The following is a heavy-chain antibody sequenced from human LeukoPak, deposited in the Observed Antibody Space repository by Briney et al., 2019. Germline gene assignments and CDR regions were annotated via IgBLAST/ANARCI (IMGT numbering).Heavy chain of an antibody. V-gene: IGHV4-59*01. D-gene: IGHD2-2*01. Sequence: PSETLSLTCTVSGGSISSYYWSWLRQPPGKGLEWIGYIYYSGSTNYNPSLKSRVTISVDTSKNQFSLKLSSVTAADTAVYYCARDGSSTSWGWFDPWGQGTLVTVSS. J-gene: IGHJ5*02. CDR3: ARDGSSTSWGWFDP. CDR2: IYYSGST. CDR1: GGSISSYY.